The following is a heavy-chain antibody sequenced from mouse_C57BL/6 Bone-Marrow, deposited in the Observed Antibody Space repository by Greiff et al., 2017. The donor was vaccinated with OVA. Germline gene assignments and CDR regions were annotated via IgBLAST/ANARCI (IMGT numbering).Heavy chain of an antibody. CDR1: GYTFTSYG. V-gene: IGHV1-81*01. J-gene: IGHJ3*01. CDR3: APDYYGSSPLAY. D-gene: IGHD1-1*01. Sequence: QLQQSGAELARPGASVKLSCKASGYTFTSYGISWVKQRTGQGLEWIGEIYPRSGNTYYNEKFKGKATLTADKSSSTAYMELRSLTSEDSAVYFCAPDYYGSSPLAYWGQGTLVTVSA. CDR2: IYPRSGNT.